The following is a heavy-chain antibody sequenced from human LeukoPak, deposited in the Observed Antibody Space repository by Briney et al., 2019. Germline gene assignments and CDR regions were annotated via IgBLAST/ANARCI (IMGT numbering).Heavy chain of an antibody. CDR2: ISYDGSNK. J-gene: IGHJ6*02. V-gene: IGHV3-30*18. CDR3: VKDSRVGGLFTYYGMDV. Sequence: TGRSLRLSCAASGFTFSSYGMHWVRKAPGPGLEWVAVISYDGSNKYYADSVKGRFTISRDNSKNTLYLQMNSLRAEDTAVYYCVKDSRVGGLFTYYGMDVWGQGTTVTVSS. CDR1: GFTFSSYG. D-gene: IGHD2-21*01.